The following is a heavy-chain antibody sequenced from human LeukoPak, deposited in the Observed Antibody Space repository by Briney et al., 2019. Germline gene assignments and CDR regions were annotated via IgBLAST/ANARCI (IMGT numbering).Heavy chain of an antibody. D-gene: IGHD6-13*01. Sequence: ASVKVSCKASGYTFTSYDINWVRQATGQGLEWMGWMNPNSGNTGYAQKFQGRVTMTRNTSISTAYMELSSLRSADTAVYYCARIGYSSSPTKKKYYYYGMDVWGQGTTVTVSS. V-gene: IGHV1-8*01. CDR3: ARIGYSSSPTKKKYYYYGMDV. J-gene: IGHJ6*02. CDR2: MNPNSGNT. CDR1: GYTFTSYD.